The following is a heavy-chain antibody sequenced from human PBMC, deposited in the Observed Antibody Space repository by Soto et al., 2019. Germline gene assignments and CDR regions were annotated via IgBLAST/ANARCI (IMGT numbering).Heavy chain of an antibody. CDR2: IDPSDSYT. Sequence: PGESLKLSCKGSGYSFTRYWISWVRQMPGKGLEWMGRIDPSDSYTNYSPSFQGHVTISADKSISTAYLQWSSLKASDTAMYYCARTVAGLNWFDPWGQGTLVTVSS. CDR1: GYSFTRYW. V-gene: IGHV5-10-1*01. D-gene: IGHD6-19*01. J-gene: IGHJ5*02. CDR3: ARTVAGLNWFDP.